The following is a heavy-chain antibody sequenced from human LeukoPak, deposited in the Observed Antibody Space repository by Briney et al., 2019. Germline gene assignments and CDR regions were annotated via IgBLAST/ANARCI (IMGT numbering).Heavy chain of an antibody. CDR1: GFPFSNYA. CDR3: AKQWVDC. V-gene: IGHV3-23*01. J-gene: IGHJ4*02. CDR2: ISESGDKT. D-gene: IGHD1-26*01. Sequence: GGSLRLSCAASGFPFSNYAMNWFRQAPAKGLEWVSSISESGDKTDYADSVRGRFTISRDNSQNTLYLQMNSLRVEDTALYYCAKQWVDCWGQGTLVTVSS.